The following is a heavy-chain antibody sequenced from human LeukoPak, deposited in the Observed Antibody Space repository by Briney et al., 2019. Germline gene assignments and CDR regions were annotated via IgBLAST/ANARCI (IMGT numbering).Heavy chain of an antibody. Sequence: ASLKVSCKASGYTFTGYYVHWVRQAPGQGLEWMGRINPNTGDTIYGQRFQGRVTMTRDTSISAAYMELSSLRSDDTAVYFCARDLVGGIWSAAFWGQGSLVTVSS. CDR1: GYTFTGYY. CDR3: ARDLVGGIWSAAF. CDR2: INPNTGDT. D-gene: IGHD3-16*01. V-gene: IGHV1-2*06. J-gene: IGHJ4*02.